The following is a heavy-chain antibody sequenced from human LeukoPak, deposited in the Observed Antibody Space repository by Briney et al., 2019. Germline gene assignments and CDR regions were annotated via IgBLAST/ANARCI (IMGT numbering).Heavy chain of an antibody. J-gene: IGHJ4*02. Sequence: PGGSLRLSCAASGFTFSSYAMHWVRQAPGKGLEWVSGISWNSGSIGYADSVKGRFTISRDNAKNSLYLQMNSLRAEDTALYYCAKASLWLLDYWGQGTLVTVSS. CDR3: AKASLWLLDY. V-gene: IGHV3-9*01. D-gene: IGHD5-18*01. CDR2: ISWNSGSI. CDR1: GFTFSSYA.